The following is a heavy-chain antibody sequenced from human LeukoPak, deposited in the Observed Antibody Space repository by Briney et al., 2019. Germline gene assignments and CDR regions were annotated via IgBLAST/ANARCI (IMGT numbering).Heavy chain of an antibody. CDR2: ISYDGSNK. V-gene: IGHV3-30-3*01. J-gene: IGHJ5*02. CDR3: ARGQGSSWYNWFDP. D-gene: IGHD6-13*01. CDR1: GFTFSSYA. Sequence: PGRSLRLSCAASGFTFSSYAMHWVRQAPGKGLEWVAVISYDGSNKYYADSVKGRFTISRDNSKNTLYLQMNSLRAEDTAVYYCARGQGSSWYNWFDPWGQGTLVTVSS.